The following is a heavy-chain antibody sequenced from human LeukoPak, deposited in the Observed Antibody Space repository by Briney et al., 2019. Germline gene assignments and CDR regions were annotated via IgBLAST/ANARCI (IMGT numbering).Heavy chain of an antibody. V-gene: IGHV4-61*02. Sequence: PSETLSLTCTVSGGSINSGSYHWSWIRQPAGKGLEWIGRIYTSGSTNYNPSLKSRVTISVDTSKNQFSLKLSSVTAADTAVYYCARGPYDYSMAMYYYYYMDVWGKGTTVTVSS. CDR2: IYTSGST. D-gene: IGHD4-11*01. CDR3: ARGPYDYSMAMYYYYYMDV. J-gene: IGHJ6*03. CDR1: GGSINSGSYH.